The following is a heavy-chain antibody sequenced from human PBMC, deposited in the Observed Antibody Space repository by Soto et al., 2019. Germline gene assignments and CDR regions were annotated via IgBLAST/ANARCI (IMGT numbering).Heavy chain of an antibody. CDR3: ARNRYGGYDFDY. J-gene: IGHJ4*02. Sequence: QVQLQESGPGLVKPSGTLSLTCAVSSGSITSSNWWSWVRQPPGKGLEWIGEVSHSGSTNYIPSLKSRVTISVDKSSNQFSLRLSSVTAADPAVYYCARNRYGGYDFDYWGQGTLVTVSS. CDR2: VSHSGST. CDR1: SGSITSSNW. D-gene: IGHD5-12*01. V-gene: IGHV4-4*02.